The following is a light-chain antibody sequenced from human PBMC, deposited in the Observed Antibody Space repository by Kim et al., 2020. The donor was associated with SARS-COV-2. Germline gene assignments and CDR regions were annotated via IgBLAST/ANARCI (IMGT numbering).Light chain of an antibody. CDR2: QDS. V-gene: IGLV3-1*01. J-gene: IGLJ2*01. CDR3: QAWDSRTMV. CDR1: KLGDKY. Sequence: SYELTQPPSVSVSPGQTASITCSGDKLGDKYACWYQQKPGQSPVLVIYQDSKRPSGIPERFSGTNSGNTATLTISGTQAMDEAHYYCQAWDSRTMVFDGG.